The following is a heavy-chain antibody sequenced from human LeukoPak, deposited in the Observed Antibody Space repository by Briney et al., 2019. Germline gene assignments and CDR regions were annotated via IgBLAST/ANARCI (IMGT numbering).Heavy chain of an antibody. J-gene: IGHJ4*02. CDR2: INPNSGGT. D-gene: IGHD4-17*01. V-gene: IGHV1-2*02. CDR3: ATLPMTTVIFDY. CDR1: GYTFTGYY. Sequence: ASVKVSCKASGYTFTGYYMHWVRQAPGQGLEWMGWINPNSGGTNYAQKFQGRVTMTRETSISTAYMELSRLRSDDTAVYYCATLPMTTVIFDYWGQGTLVTVSS.